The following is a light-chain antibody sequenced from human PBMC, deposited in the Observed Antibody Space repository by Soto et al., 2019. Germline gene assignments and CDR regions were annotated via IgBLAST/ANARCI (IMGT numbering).Light chain of an antibody. CDR3: LQHNNYPPT. CDR2: AAS. Sequence: DIQMTQSPSSLTASVGGRVTITCRASRGIRNDLVWYQQKPGKAPKRLIYAASSLQSGVPSRFSGSGSGTEVTLTISSLQPEDFATYYCLQHNNYPPTFGQGTKVEIK. J-gene: IGKJ1*01. V-gene: IGKV1-17*01. CDR1: RGIRND.